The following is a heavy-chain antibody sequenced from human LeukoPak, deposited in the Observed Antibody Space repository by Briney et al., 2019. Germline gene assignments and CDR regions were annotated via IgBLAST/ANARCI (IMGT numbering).Heavy chain of an antibody. V-gene: IGHV4-59*08. D-gene: IGHD3-22*01. CDR2: IFHSGST. J-gene: IGHJ6*02. CDR1: GGSMHTYY. Sequence: SETLSLTCTVSGGSMHTYYWSWIRQTPGKGLEWIGYIFHSGSTSYNPSLKSRVTISIDTSKNQFSLKLSSVTAADTAFYYCARHSSYYYGMDVWGQGTTVTVSS. CDR3: ARHSSYYYGMDV.